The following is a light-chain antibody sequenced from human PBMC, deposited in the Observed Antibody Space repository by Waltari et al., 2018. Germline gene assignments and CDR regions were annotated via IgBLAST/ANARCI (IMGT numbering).Light chain of an antibody. CDR1: RNDVGGYNY. CDR2: EVT. V-gene: IGLV2-8*01. Sequence: QSALTQPPSASGSLGQSVTISCSGTRNDVGGYNYVSWYQQHSGKAPGLIIYEVTERPSGVPARFSGSKAGNTASLTVSGLQAEDEADYYCSSFAGSDNLDIFGGGTKLTVL. CDR3: SSFAGSDNLDI. J-gene: IGLJ2*01.